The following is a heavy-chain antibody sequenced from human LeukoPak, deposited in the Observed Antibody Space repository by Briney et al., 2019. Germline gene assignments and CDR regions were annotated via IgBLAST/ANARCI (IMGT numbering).Heavy chain of an antibody. J-gene: IGHJ4*02. CDR2: ISGSGGST. V-gene: IGHV3-23*01. CDR1: GFTFTSYA. D-gene: IGHD2-15*01. Sequence: PGGSLRLSCAASGFTFTSYAMSWVRQAPGKGLEWLSAISGSGGSTYYADSVKGRFTISRDNSKNTVYLQMDSLRAEDTAVYYCAKASCSGGTCHSRGRMKMDEFDYWGQGTLVTVSS. CDR3: AKASCSGGTCHSRGRMKMDEFDY.